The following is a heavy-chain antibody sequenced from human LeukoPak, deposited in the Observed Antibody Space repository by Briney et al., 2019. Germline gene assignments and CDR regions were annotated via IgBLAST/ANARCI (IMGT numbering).Heavy chain of an antibody. V-gene: IGHV3-9*01. CDR1: GFRFDESD. CDR2: INWNSGSI. CDR3: ARGGYTSSWDYFDF. Sequence: GGSLRLSCAASGFRFDESDMYWVRQAPGKGPEWVSGINWNSGSIAYANSVRGRFAISRDNANNSLSLQMNSLRVEDTAFYYCARGGYTSSWDYFDFWGQGTLVTVSS. D-gene: IGHD6-13*01. J-gene: IGHJ4*02.